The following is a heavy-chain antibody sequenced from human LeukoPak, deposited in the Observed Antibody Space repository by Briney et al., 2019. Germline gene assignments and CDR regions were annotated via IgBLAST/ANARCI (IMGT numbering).Heavy chain of an antibody. J-gene: IGHJ4*02. Sequence: ETLSLTCAVYGGSFSGYYWSWVRQAPGKGLEWVSAISGSGGSTYYADSVKGRFTISRDNSKNTLYLQMNSLRAEDTAVYYCAIKGPRTYYYDSSGYPDDWGQGTLVTVSS. V-gene: IGHV3-23*01. CDR2: ISGSGGST. CDR1: GGSFSGYY. CDR3: AIKGPRTYYYDSSGYPDD. D-gene: IGHD3-22*01.